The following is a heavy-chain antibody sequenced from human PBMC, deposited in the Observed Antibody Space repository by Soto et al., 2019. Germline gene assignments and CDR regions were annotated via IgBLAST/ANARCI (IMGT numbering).Heavy chain of an antibody. CDR3: FKTYGSGRYYACY. J-gene: IGHJ4*02. Sequence: PSENLSLTCTVSGDSINSGDNYWSWIRQHPGKGLEWIGYIYSSGNTYYNPSLKSRVTISLDTSKNQFSLKLSSVTAADTAVYYCFKTYGSGRYYACYCGQGTLVTVSS. CDR2: IYSSGNT. CDR1: GDSINSGDNY. V-gene: IGHV4-30-4*01. D-gene: IGHD3-10*01.